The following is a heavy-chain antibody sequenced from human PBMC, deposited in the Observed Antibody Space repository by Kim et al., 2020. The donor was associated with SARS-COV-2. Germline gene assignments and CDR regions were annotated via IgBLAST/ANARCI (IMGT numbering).Heavy chain of an antibody. J-gene: IGHJ5*02. CDR2: ILPMFDIP. D-gene: IGHD2-21*01. CDR3: ARGGQVVIDGRVSLTPYDH. CDR1: GGTFSNYA. V-gene: IGHV1-69*04. Sequence: SVKVSCKASGGTFSNYAVNWVRQAPGQGLEWMGRILPMFDIPNYARNFQGRLTTTADKSTSTAYMELTGLTSADTAVYYCARGGQVVIDGRVSLTPYDHWGQGALVTVSS.